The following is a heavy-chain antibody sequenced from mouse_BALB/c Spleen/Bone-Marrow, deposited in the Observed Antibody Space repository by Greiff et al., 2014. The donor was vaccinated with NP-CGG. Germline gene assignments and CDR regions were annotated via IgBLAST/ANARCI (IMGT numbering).Heavy chain of an antibody. V-gene: IGHV1-69*02. CDR1: GYTFTSYW. D-gene: IGHD2-4*01. CDR3: ARDGVITSYYAMDY. Sequence: VQLQESGAELVKPGAPVKLSCKASGYTFTSYWMNWAKQRPGRGLEWIGRIDPSDSETHYNQKFKDKATLTVDKSSSTAYIQLSSLTSEDSAVYYCARDGVITSYYAMDYWGQGTSVTVSS. J-gene: IGHJ4*01. CDR2: IDPSDSET.